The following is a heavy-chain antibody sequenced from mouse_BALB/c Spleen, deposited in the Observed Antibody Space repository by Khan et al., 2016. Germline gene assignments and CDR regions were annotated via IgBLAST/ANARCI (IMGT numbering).Heavy chain of an antibody. CDR3: ARNHYGSHLDY. Sequence: EVELVESGGGLVQPGGSRKLSCEASGFTFSGFGMHWVRQAPEKGLEWVAYISSSSSTIFYAVTLKGRFTISRDNPKHTLFLQMTSLRSEDTAVYYCARNHYGSHLDYWGQGTTLTVSS. V-gene: IGHV5-17*02. J-gene: IGHJ2*01. D-gene: IGHD1-1*01. CDR2: ISSSSSTI. CDR1: GFTFSGFG.